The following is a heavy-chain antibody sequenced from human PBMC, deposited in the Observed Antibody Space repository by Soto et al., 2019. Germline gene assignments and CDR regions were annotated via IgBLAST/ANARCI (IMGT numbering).Heavy chain of an antibody. CDR2: ISYDGSNK. V-gene: IGHV3-30*18. J-gene: IGHJ4*02. CDR3: AKDSSGYYPRAETYYFDY. D-gene: IGHD6-19*01. Sequence: QVQLVESGGGVVQPGRSLRLSCAASGFTFSSYGMHWVRQAPGKGLEWVAVISYDGSNKYYADSVKGRFTISRDNSKTTLYLQMNSLRAEDTAVYYCAKDSSGYYPRAETYYFDYWGQGTLVTVSS. CDR1: GFTFSSYG.